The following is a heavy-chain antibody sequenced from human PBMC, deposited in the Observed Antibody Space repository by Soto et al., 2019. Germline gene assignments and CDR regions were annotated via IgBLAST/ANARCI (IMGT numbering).Heavy chain of an antibody. CDR1: GYTFSDHS. CDR3: ARPECSVTSCRRANAYDV. J-gene: IGHJ3*01. Sequence: QVLLVQSGAEVKKPGASVKVACKTSGYTFSDHSLHWVRQAPGRGLEWVGWLNPQSGATILAQNFRGRVTLSRDPSINTASTARSSLAVEDTAGYFRARPECSVTSCRRANAYDVWGQGTGVTVST. V-gene: IGHV1-2*02. CDR2: LNPQSGAT. D-gene: IGHD2-2*01.